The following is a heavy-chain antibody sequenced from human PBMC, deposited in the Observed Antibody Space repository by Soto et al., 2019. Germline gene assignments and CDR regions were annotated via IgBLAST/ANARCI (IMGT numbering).Heavy chain of an antibody. V-gene: IGHV1-58*01. J-gene: IGHJ4*02. CDR1: GFRFTSSS. Sequence: SVKVSCKASGFRFTSSSVQWVRQARGQRLEWIGWITVGTGNTNYAQKFQERVTITRVMSTGTAYMELSNLRSEDTAVYYCAAGDSSGYYGGWGQGTQVTVSS. CDR3: AAGDSSGYYGG. D-gene: IGHD3-22*01. CDR2: ITVGTGNT.